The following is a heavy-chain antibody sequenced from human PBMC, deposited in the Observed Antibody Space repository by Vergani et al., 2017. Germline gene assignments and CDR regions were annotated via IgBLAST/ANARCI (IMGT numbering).Heavy chain of an antibody. J-gene: IGHJ4*02. Sequence: EVQLLESGGDLVQPGGSLRLSCAASGFTFNHYAMNWVRQAPGKGLEWVSGISGSGGSTYYADSVKGRFTISRDNSKNTLYLQMNSLRAEDTAVYYCAKGSMHYWGQGTLVTVSS. V-gene: IGHV3-23*01. D-gene: IGHD2-8*01. CDR3: AKGSMHY. CDR2: ISGSGGST. CDR1: GFTFNHYA.